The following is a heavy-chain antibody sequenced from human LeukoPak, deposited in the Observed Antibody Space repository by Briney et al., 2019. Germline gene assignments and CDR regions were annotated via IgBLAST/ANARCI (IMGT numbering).Heavy chain of an antibody. D-gene: IGHD4-17*01. CDR1: GGSISSSSYY. CDR3: ARGYGDHGGY. V-gene: IGHV4-39*01. J-gene: IGHJ4*02. CDR2: IYYSGST. Sequence: SETLSLTCTVSGGSISSSSYYWGWIRQPPGKGLEWIGSIYYSGSTYYNPSLKSRVTMSVDTSKNQFSLKLSSVTAADTAVYYCARGYGDHGGYWGQGTLVTVSS.